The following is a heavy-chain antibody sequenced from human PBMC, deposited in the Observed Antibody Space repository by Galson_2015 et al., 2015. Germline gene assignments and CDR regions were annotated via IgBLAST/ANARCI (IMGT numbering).Heavy chain of an antibody. CDR3: ARTIVPAAYGYYFDY. Sequence: SETLSLTCAVYVGSFSGYYWSWIRQPPGKGLEWIWEIHHSGSPNYNTSLKRRVTISVDTSKNQFSLKLSSVTAADTAVYYCARTIVPAAYGYYFDYWGQGTLVTVSS. V-gene: IGHV4-34*01. J-gene: IGHJ4*02. CDR2: IHHSGSP. CDR1: VGSFSGYY. D-gene: IGHD2-2*01.